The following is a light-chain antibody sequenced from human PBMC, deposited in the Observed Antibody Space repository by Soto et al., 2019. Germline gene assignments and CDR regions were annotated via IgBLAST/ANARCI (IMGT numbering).Light chain of an antibody. V-gene: IGLV2-14*03. CDR1: SSDVGGYNY. CDR3: SSYTSSSTV. CDR2: DVS. J-gene: IGLJ3*02. Sequence: QSVLTQPPSVSGSPGQSITISCTGTSSDVGGYNYVSWYQQHPGKAPKLMIYDVSNRPSGVSNRFSGSKSGNTASLTIAGHQAEDEDDYYCSSYTSSSTVFGGGTKLTVL.